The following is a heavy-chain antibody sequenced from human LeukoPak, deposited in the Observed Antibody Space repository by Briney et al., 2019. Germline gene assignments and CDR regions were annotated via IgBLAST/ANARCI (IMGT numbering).Heavy chain of an antibody. V-gene: IGHV3-64*01. CDR2: IDNIGDST. CDR1: GFAFNSYA. D-gene: IGHD6-13*01. J-gene: IGHJ4*02. Sequence: GGSLRLSCAAFGFAFNSYAMQWVRQAPGKGLEYVSVIDNIGDSTYYANSVKGRFTISRDNSKNTLYLQMNSLRAEDTAVYYCARRRDSSSWYQYYFDYWGQGTLVTVSS. CDR3: ARRRDSSSWYQYYFDY.